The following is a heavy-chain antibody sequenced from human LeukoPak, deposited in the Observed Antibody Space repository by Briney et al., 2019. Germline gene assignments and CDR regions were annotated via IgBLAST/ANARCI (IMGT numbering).Heavy chain of an antibody. D-gene: IGHD3-10*01. V-gene: IGHV3-33*06. CDR2: IWYDGSNK. Sequence: GGSLRLSCAVSGLTFSGYGMHWVRQAPGKGLEWVALIWYDGSNKYYADSVKGRFTISRDNSKNALYLQMDSLRAEDTGVYYCAKDLGVTMVRGLCDYWGQGTLVTVPS. CDR1: GLTFSGYG. CDR3: AKDLGVTMVRGLCDY. J-gene: IGHJ4*02.